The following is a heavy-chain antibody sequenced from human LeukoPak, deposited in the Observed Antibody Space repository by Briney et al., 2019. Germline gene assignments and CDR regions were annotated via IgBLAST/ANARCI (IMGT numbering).Heavy chain of an antibody. CDR2: IYYSGST. Sequence: SETLSLTCTGSGGSVSSGSYFWSWIRQPPGKGLEWIGYIYYSGSTNYNPSLKSRVTISVDTSKNQFSLKLSSVTAADTAVYYCARMYYYGSGSYAHDYWGQGTLVTVSS. J-gene: IGHJ4*02. CDR1: GGSVSSGSYF. CDR3: ARMYYYGSGSYAHDY. D-gene: IGHD3-10*01. V-gene: IGHV4-61*01.